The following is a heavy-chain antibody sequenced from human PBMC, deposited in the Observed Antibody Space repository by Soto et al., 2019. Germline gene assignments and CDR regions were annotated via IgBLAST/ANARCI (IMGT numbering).Heavy chain of an antibody. CDR2: ISSSSSTI. CDR1: GFTFINYS. J-gene: IGHJ4*02. D-gene: IGHD4-17*01. Sequence: RGSLRLSSAASGFTFINYSMNWLRQAPGKGLEWVSYISSSSSTIYYADSVKGRFTISRDNAKNSLYLQMNSLRAEDTAVYYCARDLNYGLFNYWGQGT. CDR3: ARDLNYGLFNY. V-gene: IGHV3-48*01.